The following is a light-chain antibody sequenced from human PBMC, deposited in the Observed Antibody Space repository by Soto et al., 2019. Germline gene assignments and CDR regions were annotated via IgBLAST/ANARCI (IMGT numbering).Light chain of an antibody. CDR2: DDS. V-gene: IGLV3-21*02. Sequence: SYELTQAPSMSVAPGQTATLTCGGNDIEGRVVHWYQQEPGQAPVLVVFDDSVRPSGIPERFSGASSGNTATLTITSVEAGDEADYYCQVWDTSPDHVIFGGGTKLTVL. J-gene: IGLJ2*01. CDR1: DIEGRV. CDR3: QVWDTSPDHVI.